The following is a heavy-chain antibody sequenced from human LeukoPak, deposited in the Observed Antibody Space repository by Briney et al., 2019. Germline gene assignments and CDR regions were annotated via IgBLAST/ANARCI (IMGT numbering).Heavy chain of an antibody. V-gene: IGHV4-59*01. J-gene: IGHJ5*02. CDR1: GGSISNYY. CDR2: IYYSGST. CDR3: ARVFSTNYYDNRGWFDP. D-gene: IGHD3-22*01. Sequence: SETLSLTCTVSGGSISNYYWSWVWQPPGKGLEWIGYIYYSGSTNYNPSLKSRVTISVDTSKNQFSLKLSSVTAADTAVYYCARVFSTNYYDNRGWFDPWGQGTLVTVSS.